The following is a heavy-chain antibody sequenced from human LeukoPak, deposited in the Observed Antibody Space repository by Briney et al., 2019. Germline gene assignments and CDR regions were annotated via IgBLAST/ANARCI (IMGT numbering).Heavy chain of an antibody. J-gene: IGHJ4*02. CDR3: TTRRQDGW. Sequence: GSLRLSCLGSGFTFSDAWMSWVRQAPGKGLEWVGRIKSKSDGGTIDYAAPVKGRFTISRDDSRNALYLQMNSLKTEDTAVYYCTTRRQDGWWGQGTLVTVS. CDR2: IKSKSDGGTI. CDR1: GFTFSDAW. V-gene: IGHV3-15*01. D-gene: IGHD2-15*01.